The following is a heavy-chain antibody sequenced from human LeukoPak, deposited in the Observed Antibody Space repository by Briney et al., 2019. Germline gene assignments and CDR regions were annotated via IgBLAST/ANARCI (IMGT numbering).Heavy chain of an antibody. CDR3: ARGYSLFEY. CDR2: ISSSSNTI. D-gene: IGHD6-13*01. Sequence: PGGSLRLSCAASGFTFSSYWMNWVRQAPGKGLEWVSHISSSSNTIYYADSVKGRFTISRDNAKNSLYLQMNSLRAEDTAVYYCARGYSLFEYWGQGTLVTVSS. J-gene: IGHJ4*02. V-gene: IGHV3-48*01. CDR1: GFTFSSYW.